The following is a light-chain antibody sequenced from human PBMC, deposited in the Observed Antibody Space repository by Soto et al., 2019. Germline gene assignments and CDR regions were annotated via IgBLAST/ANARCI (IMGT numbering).Light chain of an antibody. V-gene: IGLV4-69*01. Sequence: QSVLTQSPSASASLGASVKLTCTLSSGHSSYAIAWHQQQPEKGPRYLMKLNSDGSHSKGDGIPDRFSGSSSGAERYLTISSLQSEDEADYYCQTWGTGIQVFGGGTTVTVL. CDR1: SGHSSYA. J-gene: IGLJ3*02. CDR2: LNSDGSH. CDR3: QTWGTGIQV.